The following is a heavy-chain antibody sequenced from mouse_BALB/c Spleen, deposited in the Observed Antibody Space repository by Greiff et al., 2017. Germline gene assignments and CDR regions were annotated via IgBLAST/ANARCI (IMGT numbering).Heavy chain of an antibody. CDR2: IRSKSNNYAT. CDR1: GFTFNTYA. V-gene: IGHV10-1*02. D-gene: IGHD2-3*01. J-gene: IGHJ4*01. CDR3: VRGYDGYLYYAMDY. Sequence: GGGLVQPKGSLKLSCAASGFTFNTYAMNWVRQAPGKGLEWVARIRSKSNNYATYYADSVKDRFTISRDDSQSMLYLQMNNLKTEDTAMYYCVRGYDGYLYYAMDYWGQGTSVTVSS.